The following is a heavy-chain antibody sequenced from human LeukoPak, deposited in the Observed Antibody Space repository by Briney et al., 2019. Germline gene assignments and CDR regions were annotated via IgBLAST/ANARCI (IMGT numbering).Heavy chain of an antibody. J-gene: IGHJ4*02. CDR1: GFTFDDYA. Sequence: GGSLRLSCAASGFTFDDYAMHWVRQTPGKGLEWVSGISWNSGNIGYADSVKGRFTISRENAENSLYLQMNSLRAEDTALYYCAKDIAIIFDSSGFFEYWGQGALVTVSS. D-gene: IGHD3-22*01. V-gene: IGHV3-9*01. CDR2: ISWNSGNI. CDR3: AKDIAIIFDSSGFFEY.